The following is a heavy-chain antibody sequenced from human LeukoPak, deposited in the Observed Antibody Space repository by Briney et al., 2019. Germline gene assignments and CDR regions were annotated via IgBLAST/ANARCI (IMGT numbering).Heavy chain of an antibody. V-gene: IGHV4-34*01. CDR3: ARMTMNVGAISIDY. CDR2: INHSGST. J-gene: IGHJ4*02. CDR1: GGSFSGYY. D-gene: IGHD4/OR15-4a*01. Sequence: EPSETLSLTCAVYGGSFSGYYWSWIRQPPGKGLEWIGEINHSGSTNYNPSLKSRVTISVDTSKNQFSLKLSSVTAADTAVYYCARMTMNVGAISIDYWGQGTLVTVSS.